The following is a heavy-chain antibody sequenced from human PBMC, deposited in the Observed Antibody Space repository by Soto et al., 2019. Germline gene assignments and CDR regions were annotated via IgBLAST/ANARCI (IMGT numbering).Heavy chain of an antibody. CDR3: ARDARDCSGGSCYRHFDY. Sequence: QVQLVQSGAEVKKPGSSVKVSCKASGGTFSSYAISWVRQAPGQGLEWMGGIIPIFGTANYAQKFQGRVTITADESTSTAYMELSSLRSEDTAVYYCARDARDCSGGSCYRHFDYWGQGTLVTVSS. CDR1: GGTFSSYA. J-gene: IGHJ4*02. D-gene: IGHD2-15*01. V-gene: IGHV1-69*01. CDR2: IIPIFGTA.